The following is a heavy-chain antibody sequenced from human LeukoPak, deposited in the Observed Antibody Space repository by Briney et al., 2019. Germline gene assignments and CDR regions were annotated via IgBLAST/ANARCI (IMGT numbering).Heavy chain of an antibody. D-gene: IGHD7-27*01. J-gene: IGHJ4*02. CDR3: VRGPPNWGFDY. CDR2: MGSNSGDT. CDR1: GYTFTNCD. Sequence: ASVSVSCKASGYTFTNCDVNWVRQAPGQGLEWVGWMGSNSGDTGYAQKFQDRVTMTRDTFISTAYMELNNVRSEDTAVYYCVRGPPNWGFDYWGQGTLVTVSS. V-gene: IGHV1-8*01.